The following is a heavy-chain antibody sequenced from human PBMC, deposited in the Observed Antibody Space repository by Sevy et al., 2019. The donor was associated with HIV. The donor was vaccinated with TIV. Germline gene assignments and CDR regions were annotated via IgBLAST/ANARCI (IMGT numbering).Heavy chain of an antibody. Sequence: SETLSLTCTVSGGSISSYYWSWIRQPAGKGLEWIGRIYSSGSTNCNPSLKSRVTMSVDTSKNQFSLKLSSVTAADTAVYHCARDTPPLRFLEWFNWFDPWGQGTLVTVSS. CDR2: IYSSGST. CDR1: GGSISSYY. J-gene: IGHJ5*02. CDR3: ARDTPPLRFLEWFNWFDP. D-gene: IGHD3-3*01. V-gene: IGHV4-4*07.